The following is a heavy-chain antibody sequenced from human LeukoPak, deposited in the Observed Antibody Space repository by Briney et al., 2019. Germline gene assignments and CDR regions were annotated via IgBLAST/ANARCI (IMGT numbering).Heavy chain of an antibody. CDR3: ARGDFWSGYSNYYHMDV. J-gene: IGHJ6*03. V-gene: IGHV1-8*03. CDR1: GYTFPNYD. D-gene: IGHD3-3*01. Sequence: ASVKVSCKASGYTFPNYDINWVRQATGQGLEWMGWMNPHTGHTGYAQKFQGRVTFTRNTSISTAFMDLGSLMSEDTAVYYCARGDFWSGYSNYYHMDVWGKGTTVTVSS. CDR2: MNPHTGHT.